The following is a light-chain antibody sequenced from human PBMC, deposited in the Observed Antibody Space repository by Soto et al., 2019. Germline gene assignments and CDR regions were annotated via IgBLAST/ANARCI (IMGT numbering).Light chain of an antibody. CDR3: QQSYSSPWT. V-gene: IGKV1-39*01. CDR1: QSISTS. Sequence: DIPMTQSPSSLSASVGDRVTITCRASQSISTSLNWYQQKPGKAPKLLIYAASSLQSGVPSGFSGSGSGTDFTLTISSLHPEDFATYYCQQSYSSPWTFGQGTKVEI. J-gene: IGKJ1*01. CDR2: AAS.